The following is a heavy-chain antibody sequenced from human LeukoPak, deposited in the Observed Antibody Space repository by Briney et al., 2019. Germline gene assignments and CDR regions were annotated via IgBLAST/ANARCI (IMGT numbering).Heavy chain of an antibody. CDR3: ARLRIAAAGTVGGSFDY. Sequence: SKTLSLTFTVSGGSISSYYWGWIRQPPGKGLEWIGSIYYSGSTYYNPSLKSRVTISVDTSKNQFSLKLSSVTAADTAVYYCARLRIAAAGTVGGSFDYWGQGTLVTVSS. CDR1: GGSISSYY. V-gene: IGHV4-39*07. J-gene: IGHJ4*02. D-gene: IGHD6-13*01. CDR2: IYYSGST.